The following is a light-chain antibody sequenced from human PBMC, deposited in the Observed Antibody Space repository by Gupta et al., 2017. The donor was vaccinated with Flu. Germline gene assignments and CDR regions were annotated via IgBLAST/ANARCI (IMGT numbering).Light chain of an antibody. Sequence: EIVMTQSPATLSVSPGERATLSCRASQSVSSNLAWFHQKPGQAPRLLIYGASTRASGIPARFSGSGSETEFTLTISSLQSEDFAVYYCQQENNWPWTFGQGTKVEIK. J-gene: IGKJ1*01. CDR1: QSVSSN. CDR3: QQENNWPWT. CDR2: GAS. V-gene: IGKV3-15*01.